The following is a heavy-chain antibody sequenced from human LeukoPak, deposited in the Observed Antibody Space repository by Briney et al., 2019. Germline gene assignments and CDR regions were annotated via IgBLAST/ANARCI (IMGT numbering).Heavy chain of an antibody. D-gene: IGHD3-10*01. J-gene: IGHJ5*02. CDR3: ARGGYYGSGNDFRFDP. V-gene: IGHV4-59*01. CDR2: IYSTGST. CDR1: GGSISSYY. Sequence: SETLSLTCTVSGGSISSYYWNWIRQPPGKGLEWIGNIYSTGSTNYNPSLKSRVTISVETSKNQFSLKLKSVTAADTAVYYCARGGYYGSGNDFRFDPWGQGTLVTVSS.